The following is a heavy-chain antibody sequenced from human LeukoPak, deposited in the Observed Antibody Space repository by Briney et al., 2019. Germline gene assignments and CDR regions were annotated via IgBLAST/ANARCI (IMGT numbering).Heavy chain of an antibody. CDR3: ARGPYSSYYYMDG. D-gene: IGHD6-13*01. CDR1: GGTFSSYA. CDR2: IIPIFGTA. V-gene: IGHV1-69*13. Sequence: SVTVSCKASGGTFSSYAISWVRQAPGQGLEWMGGIIPIFGTANYAQKFQGRVTITADESTSTAYMELSSLRSEATAVYYCARGPYSSYYYMDGWGKGTTVTVSS. J-gene: IGHJ6*03.